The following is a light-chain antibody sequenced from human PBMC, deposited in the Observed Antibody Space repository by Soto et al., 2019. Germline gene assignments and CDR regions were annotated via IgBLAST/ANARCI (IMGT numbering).Light chain of an antibody. CDR3: CSYAGSSTFVV. CDR1: SSDVGSYNL. CDR2: EGS. J-gene: IGLJ2*01. Sequence: QCVLTQPASVSGSPGQSITISCTGTSSDVGSYNLVSWYQQHPGKAPKLMIYEGSKRPSGVSNRFSGSKSGNTASLTISGLQAEDEADYYCCSYAGSSTFVVFGGGTKLTDL. V-gene: IGLV2-23*03.